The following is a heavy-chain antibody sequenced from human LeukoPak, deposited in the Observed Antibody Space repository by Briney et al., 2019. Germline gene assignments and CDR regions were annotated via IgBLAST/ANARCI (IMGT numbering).Heavy chain of an antibody. CDR1: GVTSSYYW. CDR3: ATQYYDTSGYYGRDYFDY. D-gene: IGHD3-22*01. CDR2: IKQDGTEK. Sequence: PGGSLRLSCAASGVTSSYYWMSWVRQAPGKGPEWVANIKQDGTEKYYVDSVKGRFTISRDNAKNSLYMQMNSLGAEDTAVYYCATQYYDTSGYYGRDYFDYRGQGTLVTVSS. V-gene: IGHV3-7*01. J-gene: IGHJ4*02.